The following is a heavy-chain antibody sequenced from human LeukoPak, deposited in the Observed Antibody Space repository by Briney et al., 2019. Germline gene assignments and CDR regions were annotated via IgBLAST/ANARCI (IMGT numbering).Heavy chain of an antibody. CDR2: IYYSGST. V-gene: IGHV4-59*08. J-gene: IGHJ4*02. D-gene: IGHD3-10*01. CDR3: ARHQYYYGSGGYFDY. Sequence: SETLSLTCSVSGGSFSSYYWSWIRQPPGKGLEWIGYIYYSGSTYYNPSLKSRVTISVDTSKNQFSLKLSSVTAADTAVYYCARHQYYYGSGGYFDYWGQGTLVTVSS. CDR1: GGSFSSYY.